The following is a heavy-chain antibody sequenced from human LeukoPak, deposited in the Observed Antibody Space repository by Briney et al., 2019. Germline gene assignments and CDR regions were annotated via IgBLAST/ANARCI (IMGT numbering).Heavy chain of an antibody. Sequence: PGGSLRLSCAASGFTVSGNYMSWVRQAPGKGLEWLSVIHRVGNTYYADSVKGRFTISRDSSKNTVFLQMDSLRAEDTAVYYCARDPGYGLGVDYGDYWGQGTLVTVSS. CDR1: GFTVSGNY. D-gene: IGHD3-10*01. V-gene: IGHV3-66*01. J-gene: IGHJ4*02. CDR3: ARDPGYGLGVDYGDY. CDR2: IHRVGNT.